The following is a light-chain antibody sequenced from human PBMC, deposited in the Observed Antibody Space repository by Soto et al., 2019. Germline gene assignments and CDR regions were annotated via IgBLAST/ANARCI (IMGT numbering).Light chain of an antibody. V-gene: IGKV1-9*01. CDR2: AAS. CDR3: QQLNSYPYST. CDR1: QGISSY. J-gene: IGKJ3*01. Sequence: DIQLTQSPSFLSASVGDRVTITCRASQGISSYLAWYQQKPGKAPKLLIYAASTLQSGVPSRFSGSGSGTEFTLTISSLQHEDFATYYCQQLNSYPYSTFGPGTKVDIK.